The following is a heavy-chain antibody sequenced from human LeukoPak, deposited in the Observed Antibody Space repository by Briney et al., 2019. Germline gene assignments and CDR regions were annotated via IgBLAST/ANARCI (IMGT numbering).Heavy chain of an antibody. Sequence: PGGSLRLSCAASGFTFSSYAMHWVCQAPGKGLEWVAVISYDGSNKYYADSVKGRFTISRDNSKNTLYLQMNSLRAEDTAVYYCARSDVWGQGTTVTVSS. V-gene: IGHV3-30-3*01. CDR2: ISYDGSNK. CDR1: GFTFSSYA. J-gene: IGHJ6*02. CDR3: ARSDV.